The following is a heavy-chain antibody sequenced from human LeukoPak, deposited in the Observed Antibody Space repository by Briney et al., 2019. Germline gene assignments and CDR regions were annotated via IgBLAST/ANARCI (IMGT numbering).Heavy chain of an antibody. Sequence: GGSLRLSCSASGFTFSSYAMHWVRQAPGKGLEYVSAISSNGGSTYYADSVKGRFTISRDNSKNTLHLQMSSLRAEDTAVYYCVKDRGDCSSTSCYDAFDIWGQGTMVAVSS. CDR1: GFTFSSYA. V-gene: IGHV3-64D*06. CDR2: ISSNGGST. J-gene: IGHJ3*02. CDR3: VKDRGDCSSTSCYDAFDI. D-gene: IGHD2-2*01.